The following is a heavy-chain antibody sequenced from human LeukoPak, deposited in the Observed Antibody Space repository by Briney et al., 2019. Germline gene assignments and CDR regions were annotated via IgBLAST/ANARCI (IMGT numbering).Heavy chain of an antibody. CDR2: IRNKRNGGTT. D-gene: IGHD3-3*01. Sequence: GGSLRLSCAASGFTFGEYAMSWVRQAPGKGLEWVGFIRNKRNGGTTEYAASVEGRAIISRDDSKSIAYLQMNSLKTEDTAVYFCLYDFGNYWGQGTLVTVSS. J-gene: IGHJ4*02. CDR3: LYDFGNY. CDR1: GFTFGEYA. V-gene: IGHV3-49*04.